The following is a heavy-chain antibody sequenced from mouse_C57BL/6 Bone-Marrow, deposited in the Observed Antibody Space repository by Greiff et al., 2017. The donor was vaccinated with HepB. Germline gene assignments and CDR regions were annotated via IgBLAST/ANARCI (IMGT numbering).Heavy chain of an antibody. Sequence: VQLQQSGPELVKPGASVKISCKASGYTFTDYYLNWVKRSHGKSLEWIGDINPNNGGTSYNQKFKGKATLTVDKSSSTAYMELRSLTSEVSAVYYCARYPLYNRSAMDYWGQGTSVTVST. V-gene: IGHV1-26*01. CDR2: INPNNGGT. D-gene: IGHD2-1*01. CDR3: ARYPLYNRSAMDY. J-gene: IGHJ4*01. CDR1: GYTFTDYY.